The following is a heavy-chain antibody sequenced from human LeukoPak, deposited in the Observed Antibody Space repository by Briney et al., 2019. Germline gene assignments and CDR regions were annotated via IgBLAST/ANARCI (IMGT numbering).Heavy chain of an antibody. D-gene: IGHD6-13*01. V-gene: IGHV4-31*03. CDR3: ASAAGTQDHYYGMDV. CDR1: GGSISSGGYY. Sequence: SETLSLTCTVSGGSISSGGYYWSWIRQHPGKGLEWIGYIYYSGSTYYNPSLKSRVTISVDTSKNQFSLKLSSVTAADTAVYYCASAAGTQDHYYGMDVWGQGTTVTVSS. CDR2: IYYSGST. J-gene: IGHJ6*02.